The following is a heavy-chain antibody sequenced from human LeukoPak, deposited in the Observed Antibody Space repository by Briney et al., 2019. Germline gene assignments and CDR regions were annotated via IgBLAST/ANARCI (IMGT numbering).Heavy chain of an antibody. CDR2: INHSGST. V-gene: IGHV4-34*01. CDR3: ARGPLRSGYYRPNWFDP. D-gene: IGHD3-3*01. J-gene: IGHJ5*02. CDR1: GGSFSGYY. Sequence: PSETPSLTCAVYGGSFSGYYWSWIRQPPGKGLEWIGEINHSGSTNYNPSLKSRVTISVDTSKNQFSLTLSSVTAADTAVYYCARGPLRSGYYRPNWFDPWGQGTLVTVSS.